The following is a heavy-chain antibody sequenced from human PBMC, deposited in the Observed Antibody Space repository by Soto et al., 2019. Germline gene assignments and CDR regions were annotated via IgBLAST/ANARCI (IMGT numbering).Heavy chain of an antibody. CDR2: IYHSVST. J-gene: IGHJ4*02. V-gene: IGHV4-30-2*01. CDR3: ARGPPLGY. Sequence: SETLSHTCAFSGGSISSGGYSWSWIRQPPGKGLECIGYIYHSVSTYYNPSLKSRVTISVDRSKNQFSLKLNSVTAADTAVYYCARGPPLGYWGQGTLVTVS. CDR1: GGSISSGGYS.